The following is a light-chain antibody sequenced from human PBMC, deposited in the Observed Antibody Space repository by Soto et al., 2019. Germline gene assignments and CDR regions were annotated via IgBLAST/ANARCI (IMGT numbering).Light chain of an antibody. CDR1: QPVGRSY. V-gene: IGKV3-20*01. J-gene: IGKJ1*01. CDR2: GTS. CDR3: QQYDSTPPWM. Sequence: VVLTQSPGILYLSPGERATLSCRASQPVGRSYLAWYQQKPGQPPRLLIFGTSTRATGIPDRFSGGGSGTEFTLTISRLDPEDFAVYYCQQYDSTPPWMFGQGTRVEVK.